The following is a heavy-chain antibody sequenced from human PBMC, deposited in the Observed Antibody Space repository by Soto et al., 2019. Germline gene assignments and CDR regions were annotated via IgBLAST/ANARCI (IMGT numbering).Heavy chain of an antibody. CDR1: GFSLSNARMG. CDR2: IFSNDEK. D-gene: IGHD2-2*01. V-gene: IGHV2-26*01. Sequence: QVTLKESGPVLVKPTETLTLTCTVSGFSLSNARMGVSWIRQPPGKALEWLAHIFSNDEKSYRTSLKSRLTIAKHTAKSQGLLTMTNMDPVDTATYYCARMNSVYPPSYYYYGMDVWGQGTTVTVSS. J-gene: IGHJ6*02. CDR3: ARMNSVYPPSYYYYGMDV.